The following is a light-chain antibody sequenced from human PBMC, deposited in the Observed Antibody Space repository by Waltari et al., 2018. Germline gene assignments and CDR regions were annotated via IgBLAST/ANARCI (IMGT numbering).Light chain of an antibody. J-gene: IGKJ1*01. CDR2: RAS. Sequence: DIQITQSPSTLPASVGDTITITCRASQSISSWLDWYQQMPGKAPKLLIYRASILENGVPSRFSGSGSGTEFTLTISSLQPDDFATYYCQQYEDYWTFGPGTKVDLK. V-gene: IGKV1-5*03. CDR1: QSISSW. CDR3: QQYEDYWT.